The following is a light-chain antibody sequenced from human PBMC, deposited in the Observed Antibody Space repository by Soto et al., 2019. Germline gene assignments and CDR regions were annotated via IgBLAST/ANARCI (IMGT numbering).Light chain of an antibody. V-gene: IGKV3-20*01. J-gene: IGKJ2*01. CDR3: QQYGGSPPYT. CDR2: GAS. CDR1: QTISSSY. Sequence: VLTQSPGTLSLSPGERATISCRASQTISSSYLAWYQHKPGQAPRLLIYGASSRATGIPHRFSGSGSGTDFTLTISRLEPEDCGVYYCQQYGGSPPYTLGQGTRLEIK.